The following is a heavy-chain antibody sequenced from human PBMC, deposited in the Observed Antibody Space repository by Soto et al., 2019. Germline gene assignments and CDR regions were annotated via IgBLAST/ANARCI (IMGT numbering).Heavy chain of an antibody. CDR3: ARGIAAGTDY. Sequence: QVQLVQSGAEVKKPGSSVKVSCKASGDTLSTYTISWVRQAPEQGLEWMGWIIPVLDMPIYAKKFQGRVTISAEKSTSTVYMELSSLRSDDTAVYYCARGIAAGTDYWGQGTLVTVSS. V-gene: IGHV1-69*02. D-gene: IGHD6-13*01. CDR1: GDTLSTYT. J-gene: IGHJ4*02. CDR2: IIPVLDMP.